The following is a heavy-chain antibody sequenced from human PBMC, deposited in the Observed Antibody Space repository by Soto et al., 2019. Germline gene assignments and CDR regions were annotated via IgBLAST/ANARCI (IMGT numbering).Heavy chain of an antibody. J-gene: IGHJ6*02. Sequence: PGGSLRLSCAASGFTFSSHGMHWVRQAPGKGLEWVAVISYDGSNKYYADSVKGRFTISRDNSKNTLYLQMNSLRAEDTAVYYCAKVSGVYCSGGSCYSPLVVYGMDVWGQGTTVTVSS. CDR3: AKVSGVYCSGGSCYSPLVVYGMDV. V-gene: IGHV3-30*18. CDR2: ISYDGSNK. D-gene: IGHD2-15*01. CDR1: GFTFSSHG.